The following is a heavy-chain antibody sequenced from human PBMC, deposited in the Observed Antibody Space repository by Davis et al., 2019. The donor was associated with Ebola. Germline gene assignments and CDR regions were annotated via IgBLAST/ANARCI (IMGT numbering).Heavy chain of an antibody. J-gene: IGHJ5*02. CDR1: GGSFSGYY. Sequence: SQTLSLTCGVHGGSFSGYYWSWIRQPPGKGLEWLGYIYYSGSTYYNPSLKSRMSLSIDTSENQFSLRLSSVTAADTAVYYCAATVPSLNSPGGWFDPWGRGTLVTVSS. CDR2: IYYSGST. CDR3: AATVPSLNSPGGWFDP. V-gene: IGHV4-30-4*01. D-gene: IGHD2-2*01.